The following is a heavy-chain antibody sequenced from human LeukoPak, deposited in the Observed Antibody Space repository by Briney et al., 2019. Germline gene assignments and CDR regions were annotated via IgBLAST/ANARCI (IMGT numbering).Heavy chain of an antibody. Sequence: GASVKVSCKASGGTFIRYAISWVRQAPGQGLEWMGGIIPIFGTANYAQKFQGRVTITADESTSTAYMELSSLRSEDTAVYYCAREGAVAGTGGYWGQGTLVTVSS. CDR2: IIPIFGTA. J-gene: IGHJ4*02. CDR1: GGTFIRYA. V-gene: IGHV1-69*13. D-gene: IGHD6-19*01. CDR3: AREGAVAGTGGY.